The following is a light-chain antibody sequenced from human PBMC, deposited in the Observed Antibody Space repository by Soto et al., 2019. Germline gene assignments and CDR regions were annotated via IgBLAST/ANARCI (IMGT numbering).Light chain of an antibody. CDR1: TGAVTSDHF. Sequence: QAVVTQEPSLTVSPGGTVTLTCGSSTGAVTSDHFPFWFQQKPGQGPRTLIYDTNNKHSLTPARFSGSLLGGKAALTLSGAHPAAESDSYSLRSYPVVLVFGAATKLTVL. CDR3: LRSYPVVLV. V-gene: IGLV7-46*01. J-gene: IGLJ2*01. CDR2: DTN.